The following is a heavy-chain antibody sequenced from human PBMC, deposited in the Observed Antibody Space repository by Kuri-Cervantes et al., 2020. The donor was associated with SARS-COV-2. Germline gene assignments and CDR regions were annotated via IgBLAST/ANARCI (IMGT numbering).Heavy chain of an antibody. CDR3: ATHAREGPNRGVNDDAFDI. CDR1: GGSISSGGYS. J-gene: IGHJ3*02. CDR2: IYHSGST. D-gene: IGHD3-10*01. Sequence: SQTLSLTCAVSGGSISSGGYSWSWIRQPPGKGLEWIGYIYHSGSTYYNPSLKSRVTISVDRSKNQFSLKLSSVTAADTAVYYCATHAREGPNRGVNDDAFDIWGQGTVVTVSS. V-gene: IGHV4-30-2*01.